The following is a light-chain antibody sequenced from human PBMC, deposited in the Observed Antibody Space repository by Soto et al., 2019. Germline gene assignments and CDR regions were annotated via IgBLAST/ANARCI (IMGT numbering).Light chain of an antibody. CDR1: QSINGNY. CDR2: GTS. J-gene: IGKJ1*01. Sequence: CPATLSLSPGERATLSCRASQSINGNYLHWYQQKPGQAPRLLIFGTSSRATGIPDRFIGGGSGTDFTLTISRLEPEDFAVYYCQQCGSLPGTFGQGTTGDIK. V-gene: IGKV3-20*01. CDR3: QQCGSLPGT.